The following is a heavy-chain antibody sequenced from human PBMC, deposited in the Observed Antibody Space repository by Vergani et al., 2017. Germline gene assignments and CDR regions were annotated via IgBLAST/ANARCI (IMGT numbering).Heavy chain of an antibody. CDR3: ARGAGLVKGDAFDI. CDR1: GFTFSSYA. CDR2: ISYDGRNK. J-gene: IGHJ3*02. V-gene: IGHV3-30*04. Sequence: QVQLVESGGGVVQPGRSLRLSCAASGFTFSSYAMHWVRQAPGKGLEWVAVISYDGRNKYYADSVKGRFTISRDNSKNTLYLQMNSLRAEDTAVYYCARGAGLVKGDAFDIWGQGTMVTVSS. D-gene: IGHD3-9*01.